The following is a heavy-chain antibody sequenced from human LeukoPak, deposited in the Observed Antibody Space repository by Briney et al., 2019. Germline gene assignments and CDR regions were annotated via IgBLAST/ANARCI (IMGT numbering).Heavy chain of an antibody. D-gene: IGHD6-6*01. J-gene: IGHJ4*02. CDR3: ARGSSSSRPNFDY. CDR2: IYYNGST. V-gene: IGHV4-31*03. CDR1: GGSISSGGYY. Sequence: SQTLSLTCTVSGGSISSGGYYWTWIRQHPEKGLEWIGYIYYNGSTYYNPSLKSRITISADASKNQFSLKVSSVTAADTAVYYCARGSSSSRPNFDYWGQGTLVAVSP.